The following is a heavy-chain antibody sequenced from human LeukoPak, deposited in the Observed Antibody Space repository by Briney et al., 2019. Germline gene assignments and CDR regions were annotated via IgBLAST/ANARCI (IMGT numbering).Heavy chain of an antibody. V-gene: IGHV3-23*01. CDR2: ISGSGGST. CDR1: GFTFSSYG. D-gene: IGHD3-16*02. CDR3: AKAHRMIAFGGVIGDFGY. J-gene: IGHJ4*02. Sequence: GGSLRLSCAASGFTFSSYGMHWVRQAPGKGLEWVSAISGSGGSTYYADSVKGRFAISRDNSKNTLYLQMNSLRAEDTAVYYCAKAHRMIAFGGVIGDFGYWGQGTLVTVSS.